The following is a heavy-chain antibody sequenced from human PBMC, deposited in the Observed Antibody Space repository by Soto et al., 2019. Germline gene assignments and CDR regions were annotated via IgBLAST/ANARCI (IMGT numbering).Heavy chain of an antibody. CDR1: GFTFSSYA. CDR2: ISYDGSNK. Sequence: QVQLVESGGGVVQPGRSLRLSCAASGFTFSSYAMHWVRQAPGKGLEWVAVISYDGSNKYYADSVKGRFTISRDNSKNTLYLQMTSLRAEDTAVYYCARDGVPAAIVFGDSNYVPAVDYYYGMDVWGQGTTVTVSS. J-gene: IGHJ6*02. D-gene: IGHD2-2*02. CDR3: ARDGVPAAIVFGDSNYVPAVDYYYGMDV. V-gene: IGHV3-30-3*01.